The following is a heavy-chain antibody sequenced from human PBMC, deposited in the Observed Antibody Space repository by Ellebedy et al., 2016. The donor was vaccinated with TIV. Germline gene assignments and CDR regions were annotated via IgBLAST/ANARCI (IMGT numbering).Heavy chain of an antibody. Sequence: GESLKISCAASGFTFSGAAIHWVRQASGKGLEWVGRIRSKAHFYATAYAASVRGRFAISRDDSNNKAYLQMNRLKTEDTAVYYCTYGGSPVDYWGQGTLVTVSS. V-gene: IGHV3-73*01. CDR1: GFTFSGAA. J-gene: IGHJ4*02. CDR3: TYGGSPVDY. CDR2: IRSKAHFYAT. D-gene: IGHD2-15*01.